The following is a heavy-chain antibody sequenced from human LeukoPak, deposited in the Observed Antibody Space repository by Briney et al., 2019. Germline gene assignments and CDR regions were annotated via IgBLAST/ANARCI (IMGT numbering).Heavy chain of an antibody. CDR3: ARRQPHIAAAEGWFDP. CDR2: IYYSGST. J-gene: IGHJ5*02. D-gene: IGHD6-13*01. Sequence: PSETLSLTCTVSGGSISSYYWSWIRQPPGKGLEWIGYIYYSGSTNYNPSLKSRVTISVDTSKNQFSLKLSSVTAADTAVYYCARRQPHIAAAEGWFDPWGQGTLVTVSS. CDR1: GGSISSYY. V-gene: IGHV4-59*08.